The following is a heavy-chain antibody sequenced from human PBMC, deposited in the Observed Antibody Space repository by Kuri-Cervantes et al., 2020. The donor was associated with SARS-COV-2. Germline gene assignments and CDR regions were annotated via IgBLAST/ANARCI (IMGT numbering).Heavy chain of an antibody. CDR3: ARDSGPLRYSYFDY. CDR2: IWYDGSNK. V-gene: IGHV3-33*01. J-gene: IGHJ4*02. D-gene: IGHD3-9*01. CDR1: GFTFSSYG. Sequence: GESLKILCAASGFTFSSYGMHWVRQAPGKGLEWVAVIWYDGSNKYYADSVKGRFTISRDNSKNTVFLQMDSLRAEDTAVYYCARDSGPLRYSYFDYWGLGALVTVSS.